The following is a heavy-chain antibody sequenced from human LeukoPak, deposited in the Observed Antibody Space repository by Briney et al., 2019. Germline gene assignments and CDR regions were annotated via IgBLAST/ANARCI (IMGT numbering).Heavy chain of an antibody. Sequence: SETLSLTCAVSGGSFSVYYWSWIRQPPGKGLEWIGEVNHLGRTNYNPSLKSRVTMSLDTSKKEVSLKLTSVTAADTAVYYCARGSASGINPIDYWGQGTLVTVSS. D-gene: IGHD6-19*01. CDR2: VNHLGRT. J-gene: IGHJ4*02. CDR3: ARGSASGINPIDY. V-gene: IGHV4-34*01. CDR1: GGSFSVYY.